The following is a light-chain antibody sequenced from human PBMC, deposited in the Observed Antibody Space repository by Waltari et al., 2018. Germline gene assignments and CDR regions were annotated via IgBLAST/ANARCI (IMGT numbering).Light chain of an antibody. Sequence: IQMTQSPSTLSASVGDGVTISCRASQNIGWWVAWYQQRPGKAPKLLIYRASILESGVPSRFSGSGSGTDFALTITGLQPDDFATYYCQQYSSASPITFGGGTKVEI. CDR1: QNIGWW. V-gene: IGKV1-5*03. CDR2: RAS. J-gene: IGKJ4*01. CDR3: QQYSSASPIT.